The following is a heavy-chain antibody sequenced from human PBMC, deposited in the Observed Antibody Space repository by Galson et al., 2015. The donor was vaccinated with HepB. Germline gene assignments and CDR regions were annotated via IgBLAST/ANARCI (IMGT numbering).Heavy chain of an antibody. J-gene: IGHJ6*02. D-gene: IGHD4-17*01. Sequence: SLRLSCAASGFTVSSNYMSWVRQAPGKGLERVSVIDSGGRTHYADSVKGRFTISRDNSKSTLYLQVNSLRAEDTAVYYCARDQGDDYVNYYYYHGMDVWGQGTTVTVSS. CDR1: GFTVSSNY. V-gene: IGHV3-66*02. CDR2: IDSGGRT. CDR3: ARDQGDDYVNYYYYHGMDV.